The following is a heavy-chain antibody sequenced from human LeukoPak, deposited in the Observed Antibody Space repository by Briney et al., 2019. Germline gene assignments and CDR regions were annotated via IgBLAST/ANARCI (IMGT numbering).Heavy chain of an antibody. CDR2: ISGSGGST. CDR3: AKGRVPAAIGYYYYYYGMDV. J-gene: IGHJ6*02. CDR1: GFTFSSYA. Sequence: PGGSLRLSCAASGFTFSSYAMSWVRQAPGKGLEWVSAISGSGGSTYYADSVKGRFTISRDNSKNTLDLQMNSLRAEDTAVYYCAKGRVPAAIGYYYYYYGMDVWGQGTTVTVSS. D-gene: IGHD2-2*01. V-gene: IGHV3-23*01.